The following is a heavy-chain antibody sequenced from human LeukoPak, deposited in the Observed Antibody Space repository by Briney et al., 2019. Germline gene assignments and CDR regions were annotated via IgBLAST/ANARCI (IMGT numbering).Heavy chain of an antibody. J-gene: IGHJ6*03. CDR3: ARGLLVHKRHYYYYYMDV. CDR1: GGTFSSYA. Sequence: SVKVSCKASGGTFSSYAISWVRQAPGQGLEWMGGIIPIFGTANYAQKFQGRVTITTDESTSTAYMELSSLRSEDTAVYYCARGLLVHKRHYYYYYMDVWGKGTTATVSS. CDR2: IIPIFGTA. V-gene: IGHV1-69*05. D-gene: IGHD2-21*01.